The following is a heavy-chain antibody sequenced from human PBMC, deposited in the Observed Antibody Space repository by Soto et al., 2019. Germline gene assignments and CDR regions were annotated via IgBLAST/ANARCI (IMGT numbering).Heavy chain of an antibody. J-gene: IGHJ4*02. Sequence: IRQPPGKGLEWIGNIYYSENTYYNPSLKSRVTISVDTSKNQFSLRLTSVTAADTAVYYCATHPPYGPLDHWGQGTLVTVSS. D-gene: IGHD4-17*01. CDR2: IYYSENT. CDR3: ATHPPYGPLDH. V-gene: IGHV4-39*01.